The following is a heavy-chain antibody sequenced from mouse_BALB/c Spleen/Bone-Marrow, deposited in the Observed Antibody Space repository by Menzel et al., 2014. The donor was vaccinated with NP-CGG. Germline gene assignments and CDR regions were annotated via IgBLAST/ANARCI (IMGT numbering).Heavy chain of an antibody. J-gene: IGHJ4*01. CDR1: GFNIKDTY. V-gene: IGHV14-3*02. CDR3: ARYYYAMDY. Sequence: VHLQQSGAELVKPGASVELSCTASGFNIKDTYMHWVKQRPEQGLEWIGRIDPANGNTKYDPEFQGKATITADTSSNTAYLQISSLTSEDTAVYYCARYYYAMDYWGQGTSVTVSS. CDR2: IDPANGNT.